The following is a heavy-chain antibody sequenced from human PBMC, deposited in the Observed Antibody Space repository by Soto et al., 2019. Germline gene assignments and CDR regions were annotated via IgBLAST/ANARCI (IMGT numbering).Heavy chain of an antibody. Sequence: SETLSLTCTVSGGSISSYYWSWIRQPPGKGLEWIGYIYYSGSTNYNPSPQSRVTISVDTSKNQFSLELSSVTAADTAVYYCARVVAVASTPYNWFDPWGQGTLVTVSS. CDR3: ARVVAVASTPYNWFDP. J-gene: IGHJ5*02. V-gene: IGHV4-59*01. CDR2: IYYSGST. D-gene: IGHD2-15*01. CDR1: GGSISSYY.